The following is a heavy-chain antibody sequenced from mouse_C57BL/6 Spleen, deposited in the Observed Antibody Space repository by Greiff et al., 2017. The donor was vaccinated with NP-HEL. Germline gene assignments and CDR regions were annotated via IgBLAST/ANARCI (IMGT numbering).Heavy chain of an antibody. D-gene: IGHD1-1*01. J-gene: IGHJ4*01. CDR2: IDPSDSYT. Sequence: VQLQQSGAELVKPGASVKLSCKASGYTFTSYWMQWVKQRPGQGLEWIGEIDPSDSYTNYNQKFKGKATLTVDTSSSTAYMQLSSLTSEDSAVYYCARDIDTTTVVVDYWGQGTSVTVSS. CDR1: GYTFTSYW. CDR3: ARDIDTTTVVVDY. V-gene: IGHV1-50*01.